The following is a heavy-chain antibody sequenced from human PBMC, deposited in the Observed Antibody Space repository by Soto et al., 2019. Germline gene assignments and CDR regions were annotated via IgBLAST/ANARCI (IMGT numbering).Heavy chain of an antibody. Sequence: QVQLVESGGGLVKPGGSLRLSCAASGFTFSNYYMSWIRQAPGKGLEWVSYISSSGSTIYYAEFVKGRFTISRDNAKTSLYLKMNSLRAEDTAVYYCARISTGTLDDYWGQGTLVTVSS. D-gene: IGHD1-1*01. CDR1: GFTFSNYY. V-gene: IGHV3-11*01. CDR2: ISSSGSTI. J-gene: IGHJ4*02. CDR3: ARISTGTLDDY.